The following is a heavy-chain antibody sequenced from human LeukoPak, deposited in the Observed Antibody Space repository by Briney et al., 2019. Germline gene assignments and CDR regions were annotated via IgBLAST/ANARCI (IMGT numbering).Heavy chain of an antibody. Sequence: SETLSLTCTVSGGSISSGSYYWSWIRQPARKGLEWIGRIYTSGSTNYNPSLKSRVTISVDTSKNQFSLKLSSVTAADTAVYYCAKGAPGYSYGPGPEYFQHWGQGTLVTVSS. CDR1: GGSISSGSYY. V-gene: IGHV4-61*02. D-gene: IGHD5-18*01. J-gene: IGHJ1*01. CDR2: IYTSGST. CDR3: AKGAPGYSYGPGPEYFQH.